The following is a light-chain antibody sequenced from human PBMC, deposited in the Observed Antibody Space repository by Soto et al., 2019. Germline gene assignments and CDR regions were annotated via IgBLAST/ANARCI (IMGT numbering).Light chain of an antibody. CDR1: QSIHSW. J-gene: IGKJ2*01. Sequence: DFQTTQSPSTLSASVGDRVTITCRASQSIHSWLAWYQQKPGTTPKLLIYRASTLQSGVPSRFAGSGSGTEFTLTINNLQPDDYASYFCQQYNAHPYTFGQGTKLEIK. CDR2: RAS. CDR3: QQYNAHPYT. V-gene: IGKV1-5*03.